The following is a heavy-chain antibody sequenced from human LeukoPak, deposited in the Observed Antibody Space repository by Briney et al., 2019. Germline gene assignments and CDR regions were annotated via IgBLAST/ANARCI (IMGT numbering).Heavy chain of an antibody. Sequence: GGSLRLSCAASGFTFSSYGMHWVRQAPGKGPEWVAVIWYDGSNKYYADSVKGRFTISGDNSKNTLYLQMNSLRAEDTAVYYCARDSAVVVPAALGYWGQGTLVTVSS. CDR2: IWYDGSNK. D-gene: IGHD2-2*01. V-gene: IGHV3-33*01. CDR3: ARDSAVVVPAALGY. J-gene: IGHJ4*02. CDR1: GFTFSSYG.